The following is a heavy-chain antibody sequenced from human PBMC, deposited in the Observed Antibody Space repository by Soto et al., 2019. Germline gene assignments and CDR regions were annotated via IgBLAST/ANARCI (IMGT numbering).Heavy chain of an antibody. D-gene: IGHD3-9*01. V-gene: IGHV4-30-4*01. J-gene: IGHJ5*02. Sequence: QVQLQESGPGLVKPSQTLSLTCTVSGGSISSGDYYWSWIRQPPGKGLEWIGYIYYSGSTYYNPSLKSRFTISVDTSKNQFSLKLSSVTAADTAVYYCASLYYDILTGYYRVDPWGQGTLVTVSS. CDR3: ASLYYDILTGYYRVDP. CDR1: GGSISSGDYY. CDR2: IYYSGST.